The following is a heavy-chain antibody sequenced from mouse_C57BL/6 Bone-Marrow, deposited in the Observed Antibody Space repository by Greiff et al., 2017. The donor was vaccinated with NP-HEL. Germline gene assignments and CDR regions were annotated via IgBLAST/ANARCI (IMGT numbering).Heavy chain of an antibody. Sequence: QVQLQQPGAELVKPGASVKVSCKASGYTFTSYWMHWVKQRPGQGLEWIGRIHPSDSDTNYNQKFKGKATLTVDKSSSTASLQLSSLKSEDSAVYYCAIGLYYYGSSYGGYCDVWGTGTTVTVSS. CDR1: GYTFTSYW. D-gene: IGHD1-1*01. CDR3: AIGLYYYGSSYGGYCDV. J-gene: IGHJ1*03. CDR2: IHPSDSDT. V-gene: IGHV1-74*01.